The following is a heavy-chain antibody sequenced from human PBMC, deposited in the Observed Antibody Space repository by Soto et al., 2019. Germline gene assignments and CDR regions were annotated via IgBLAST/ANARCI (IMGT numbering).Heavy chain of an antibody. CDR2: IIPIFGTA. J-gene: IGHJ4*02. CDR1: GGTFSSYA. CDR3: ARAVAGGYYFDY. Sequence: GASVKVSCKASGGTFSSYATSWVRQAPGQGLEWMGGIIPIFGTANYAQKFQGRVTITADESTSTAYMELSSLRSEDTAVYYCARAVAGGYYFDYWGQGTLVTVSS. V-gene: IGHV1-69*13. D-gene: IGHD2-15*01.